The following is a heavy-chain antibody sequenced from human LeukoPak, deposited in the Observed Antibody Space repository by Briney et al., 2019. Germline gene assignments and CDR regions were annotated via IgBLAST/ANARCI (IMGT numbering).Heavy chain of an antibody. V-gene: IGHV4-59*01. J-gene: IGHJ4*02. CDR3: ARVGYSSSGNYYNDRGAFDY. Sequence: SETLSLTCTVSGGSISSYYWSWIRQPPGKGLEWIGYIYYSGSTNYNPSLKSRVTISVDTSKNQFSLKLSSVTAAHTAVYYCARVGYSSSGNYYNDRGAFDYWGQGTLVTVSS. CDR1: GGSISSYY. CDR2: IYYSGST. D-gene: IGHD3-10*01.